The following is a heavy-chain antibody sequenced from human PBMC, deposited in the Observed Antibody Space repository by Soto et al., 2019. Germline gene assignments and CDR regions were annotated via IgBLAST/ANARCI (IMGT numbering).Heavy chain of an antibody. Sequence: EVQLLESGGGLVQPGGSLRLSCAASGFTFSSYAMSWVRQAQGKGLEWVSAISGSGGSTYYADSVKGRFTISRDNSKNTLYLQMNSLRAEDTAVYYCAKVAAAGTWYYYGMDVWGQGTTVTVSS. CDR1: GFTFSSYA. CDR2: ISGSGGST. CDR3: AKVAAAGTWYYYGMDV. D-gene: IGHD6-13*01. V-gene: IGHV3-23*01. J-gene: IGHJ6*02.